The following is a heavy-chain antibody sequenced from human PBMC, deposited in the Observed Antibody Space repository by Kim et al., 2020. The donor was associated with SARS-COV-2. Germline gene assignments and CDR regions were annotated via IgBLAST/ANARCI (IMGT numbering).Heavy chain of an antibody. D-gene: IGHD6-19*01. CDR2: INPSGGST. V-gene: IGHV1-46*01. CDR3: ASSLSSGWYGHYYYGMDV. J-gene: IGHJ6*02. Sequence: ASVKVSCKASGYTFTSYYMHWVRQAPGQGLEWMGIINPSGGSTSYAQKFQGRVTMTRDTSTSTVYMELSSLRSEDTAVYYCASSLSSGWYGHYYYGMDVWGQGTTVTVSS. CDR1: GYTFTSYY.